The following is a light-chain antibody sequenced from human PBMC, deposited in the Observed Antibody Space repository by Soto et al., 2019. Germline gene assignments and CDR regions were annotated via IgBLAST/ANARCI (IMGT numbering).Light chain of an antibody. V-gene: IGLV2-23*01. CDR2: EGS. CDR3: CSYAGSRTSYV. Sequence: QSVLTQAASVSGSPGQSITISCTGTSSDVGSYNLVSWYQQHPGKAPKLMIYEGSKRPSGVSNRFSGSKSGNTASLTISGRQSEDEADYYCCSYAGSRTSYVFGTGTKLTVL. CDR1: SSDVGSYNL. J-gene: IGLJ1*01.